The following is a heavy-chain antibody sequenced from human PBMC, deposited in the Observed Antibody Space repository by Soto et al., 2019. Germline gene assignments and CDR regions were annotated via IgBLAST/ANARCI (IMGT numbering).Heavy chain of an antibody. J-gene: IGHJ4*02. CDR2: INAGNGNT. Sequence: ASVKVSCKASGYTFTSYAMHWVRQAPGQRLEWMGWINAGNGNTKYSQKFQGRVTITRDTSASTAYMELSSLRSEDTAVYYCARTDPRGVVANRHFDYWGQGTLVTVSS. D-gene: IGHD3-22*01. CDR1: GYTFTSYA. V-gene: IGHV1-3*01. CDR3: ARTDPRGVVANRHFDY.